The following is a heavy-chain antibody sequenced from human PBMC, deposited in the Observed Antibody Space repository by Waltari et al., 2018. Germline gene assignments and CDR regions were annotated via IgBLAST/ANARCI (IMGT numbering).Heavy chain of an antibody. J-gene: IGHJ4*02. CDR2: ISGSGGST. CDR1: GFTFSRYA. V-gene: IGHV3-23*04. D-gene: IGHD6-19*01. CDR3: AQVGSGYSSGWYDY. Sequence: EVQLVESGGGLVQPGGSLRLSCAASGFTFSRYAMSWVRQAPGKGLEWVSAISGSGGSTYYADSVKGRFTISRDNSKNTLYLQMNSLRAEDTAVYYCAQVGSGYSSGWYDYWGQGTLVTVSS.